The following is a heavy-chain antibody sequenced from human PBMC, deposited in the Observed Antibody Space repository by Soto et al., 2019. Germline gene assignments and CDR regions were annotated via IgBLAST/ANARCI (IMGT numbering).Heavy chain of an antibody. D-gene: IGHD1-20*01. J-gene: IGHJ4*02. Sequence: EVQLLESGGGLVQPGGSLRISCAASGFTFSKYSMFWVRQAPGKGLEWVSGISGIGGSTYYADSVKGRFTISRDNSKNTLYLQMNSLRAEDTAVYSCAKSYGDTWKLYYFDYWGQGTLVTVSS. CDR1: GFTFSKYS. V-gene: IGHV3-23*01. CDR3: AKSYGDTWKLYYFDY. CDR2: ISGIGGST.